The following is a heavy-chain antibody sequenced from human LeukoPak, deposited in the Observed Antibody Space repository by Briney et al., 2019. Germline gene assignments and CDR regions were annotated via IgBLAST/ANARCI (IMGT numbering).Heavy chain of an antibody. Sequence: GGSLRLSCAASGFTFSSYEMSWVRQAPGKGLEWVANIKQDGSEKYYVDSVKGRFTISRDNAKNSLYLQMNSLRAEDTAVYYCAREDSMLVVPAASIDYWGQGTLVTVSS. CDR1: GFTFSSYE. J-gene: IGHJ4*02. D-gene: IGHD2-2*01. CDR2: IKQDGSEK. V-gene: IGHV3-7*01. CDR3: AREDSMLVVPAASIDY.